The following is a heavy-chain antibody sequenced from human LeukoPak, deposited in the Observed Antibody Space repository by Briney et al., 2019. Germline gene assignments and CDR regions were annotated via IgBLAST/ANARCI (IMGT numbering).Heavy chain of an antibody. CDR1: GFTFSSYA. V-gene: IGHV3-64*01. CDR2: ISSIGGST. D-gene: IGHD3-10*01. Sequence: GGSLRLSCAASGFTFSSYAMHWVRQAPGKGLEYVSAISSIGGSTYYANSVKGRFTISRDNSKNTLYLQMGSLRAEDMAVYYCARDSLVSWFGEFESRNWFDPWGQGTLVTVSS. J-gene: IGHJ5*02. CDR3: ARDSLVSWFGEFESRNWFDP.